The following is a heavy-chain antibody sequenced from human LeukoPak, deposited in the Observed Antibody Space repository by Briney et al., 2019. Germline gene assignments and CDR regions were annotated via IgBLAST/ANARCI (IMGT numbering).Heavy chain of an antibody. CDR1: GFTFSTYN. V-gene: IGHV3-23*01. D-gene: IGHD2-2*01. J-gene: IGHJ4*02. CDR3: AKSSDGSTSFDQ. CDR2: ISDSGGTT. Sequence: PGGSLRLSCAASGFTFSTYNMNWVRQAPGKGLEWVSGISDSGGTTYYVDSVKGRFTISRDNSKNTLYLQINSLRAEDMALYYCAKSSDGSTSFDQWGQGTLVTVSS.